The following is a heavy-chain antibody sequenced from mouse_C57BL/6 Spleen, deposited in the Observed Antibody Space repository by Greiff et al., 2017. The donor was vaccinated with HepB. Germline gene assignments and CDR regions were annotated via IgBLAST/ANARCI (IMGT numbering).Heavy chain of an antibody. CDR3: ARWGNYYYAMDY. CDR2: IDPETGGT. V-gene: IGHV1-15*01. Sequence: VKVVESGAELVRPGASVTLSCKASGYTFTDYEMHWVKQTPVHGLEWIGAIDPETGGTAYNQKFKGKAILTADKSSSTAYMELRSLTSEDSAVYYCARWGNYYYAMDYWGQGTSVTVSS. CDR1: GYTFTDYE. J-gene: IGHJ4*01.